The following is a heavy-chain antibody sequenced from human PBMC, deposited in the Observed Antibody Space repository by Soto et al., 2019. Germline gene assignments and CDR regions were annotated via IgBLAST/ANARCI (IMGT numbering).Heavy chain of an antibody. CDR2: ISHTGTA. Sequence: QMQLQESGPGLLKPSETLSLTSTVSGGSISDNDYYWSWIRQPPGKGLEWIGTISHTGTAYYNPSLESRVAMSVDTSANQFSLDLGSVAAADTAVYYSARLSYDTTGSNSYGEDAVDLGGQGTVVTVSS. J-gene: IGHJ3*01. D-gene: IGHD3-22*01. CDR1: GGSISDNDYY. CDR3: ARLSYDTTGSNSYGEDAVDL. V-gene: IGHV4-39*01.